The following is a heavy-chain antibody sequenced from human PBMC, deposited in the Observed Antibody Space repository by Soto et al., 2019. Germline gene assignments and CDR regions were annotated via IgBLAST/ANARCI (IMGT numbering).Heavy chain of an antibody. Sequence: PGESLTLSCAASGFTFSSFDMHWDRQATGKGLEWVSAIGTAGDTYYPGSVKGRFTISRENAKNSLYLQMNSLRAGDTAVYYCARNYGMDVWGQGTTVTVPS. J-gene: IGHJ6*02. V-gene: IGHV3-13*01. CDR2: IGTAGDT. CDR1: GFTFSSFD. CDR3: ARNYGMDV.